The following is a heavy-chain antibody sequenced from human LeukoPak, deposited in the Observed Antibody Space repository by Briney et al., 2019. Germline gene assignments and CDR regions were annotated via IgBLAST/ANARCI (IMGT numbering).Heavy chain of an antibody. J-gene: IGHJ5*02. CDR1: GYTFTSYY. V-gene: IGHV1-2*02. CDR2: INPNSGGT. CDR3: ARAVVSTMIPGP. Sequence: ASVKVSCKASGYTFTSYYMHWVRQAPGQGLEWMGWINPNSGGTNYAQKFQGRVTMTRDTSISTAYMELSRLRSDDTAVYYCARAVVSTMIPGPWGQGTLVTVSS. D-gene: IGHD3-22*01.